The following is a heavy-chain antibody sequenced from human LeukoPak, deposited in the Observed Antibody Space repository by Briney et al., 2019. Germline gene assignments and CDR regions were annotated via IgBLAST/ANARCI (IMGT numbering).Heavy chain of an antibody. CDR2: IDPGDSYT. V-gene: IGHV5-10-1*01. CDR1: GYSFTSYW. J-gene: IGHJ4*02. CDR3: ARDANLKYLDN. Sequence: GESLQISCQGSGYSFTSYWITWVRQMPGKGLEWMGRIDPGDSYTKYSPSFQGHVSISADKSISTAYLQWSSLTASDTAIYYCARDANLKYLDNWGQGTLVTVSS. D-gene: IGHD6-6*01.